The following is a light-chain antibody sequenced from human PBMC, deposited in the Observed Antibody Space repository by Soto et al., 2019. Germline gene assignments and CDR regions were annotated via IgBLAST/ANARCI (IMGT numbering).Light chain of an antibody. CDR2: EVT. CDR3: SSYAGSNNFG. V-gene: IGLV2-8*01. CDR1: SSDVGYYDY. Sequence: QSALNQPPSASGFPGQSVTLSCTGTSSDVGYYDYVFWYQQHPCKAPKLVIYEVTKRPSGVPDRVSASKSGNTASLTVSGLRAEDEADYYCSSYAGSNNFGVGSGTKLTVL. J-gene: IGLJ1*01.